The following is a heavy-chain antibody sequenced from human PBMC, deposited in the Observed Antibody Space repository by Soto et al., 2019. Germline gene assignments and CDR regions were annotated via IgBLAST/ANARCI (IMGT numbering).Heavy chain of an antibody. J-gene: IGHJ4*02. Sequence: SVKVSCKASGGTFSSYASSWVRQAPGQGLEWMGGIIPIFGTANYAQKFQGRVTITADESTSTAYMELSSLRSEDTAVYYCARTPLNYYDSRGYQYYFAYPARGSLVPVSS. CDR2: IIPIFGTA. CDR3: ARTPLNYYDSRGYQYYFAY. V-gene: IGHV1-69*13. D-gene: IGHD3-22*01. CDR1: GGTFSSYA.